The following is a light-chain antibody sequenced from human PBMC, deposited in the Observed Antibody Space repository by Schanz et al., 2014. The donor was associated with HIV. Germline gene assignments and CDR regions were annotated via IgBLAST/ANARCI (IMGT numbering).Light chain of an antibody. CDR1: SSDIGGYKY. CDR2: DVI. CDR3: SSYAGSNNFWV. J-gene: IGLJ3*02. Sequence: QSALTQPASVSGSPGQSISISCTGSSSDIGGYKYVSWYQQHPDKAPKLVIFDVIKRPSGVSNRFSGSKSGNTASLTVSGLQAEDEADYYCSSYAGSNNFWVFGGGTKLTVL. V-gene: IGLV2-14*03.